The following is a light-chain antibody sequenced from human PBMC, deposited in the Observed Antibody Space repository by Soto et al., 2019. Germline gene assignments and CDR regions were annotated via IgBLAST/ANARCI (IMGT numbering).Light chain of an antibody. CDR1: SSDVGGYDY. J-gene: IGLJ1*01. Sequence: QSALTQPRSVSESPGQSVTISCTGTSSDVGGYDYVSWYQQHPGKAPKLLIYGVSERPSGVPDRFSGSKSGSTASLTIFGLHAEDEADYYCCSYSDTYTYVFGTGTKLTVL. CDR3: CSYSDTYTYV. V-gene: IGLV2-11*01. CDR2: GVS.